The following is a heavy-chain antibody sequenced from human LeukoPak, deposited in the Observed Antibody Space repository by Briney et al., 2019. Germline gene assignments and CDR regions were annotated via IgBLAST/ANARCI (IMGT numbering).Heavy chain of an antibody. Sequence: GGSLRLSCAASGFIVSRNYMTWVRQAPGKGLEWVSIIYSGGSTYYADSVKGRFTISRDNSKNTLYLQMNSLRAEDTAVYYCAKDLWGWGFDYWGQGTLVTVSS. V-gene: IGHV3-53*01. CDR2: IYSGGST. CDR3: AKDLWGWGFDY. D-gene: IGHD3-16*01. J-gene: IGHJ4*02. CDR1: GFIVSRNY.